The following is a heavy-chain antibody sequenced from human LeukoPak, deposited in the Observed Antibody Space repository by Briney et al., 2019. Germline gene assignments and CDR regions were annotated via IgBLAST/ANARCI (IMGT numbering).Heavy chain of an antibody. Sequence: SETLSLTCTVSGDSISNAAYYWSWIRQPAGKGLEWIGRIYPSGSTNYNPSLKSRVTMSIDTSKNHFSLNLTSVTAADTAIYYCARDVRVAGFDIWGQGTMVTVSS. D-gene: IGHD3-3*01. CDR2: IYPSGST. V-gene: IGHV4-61*02. J-gene: IGHJ3*02. CDR3: ARDVRVAGFDI. CDR1: GDSISNAAYY.